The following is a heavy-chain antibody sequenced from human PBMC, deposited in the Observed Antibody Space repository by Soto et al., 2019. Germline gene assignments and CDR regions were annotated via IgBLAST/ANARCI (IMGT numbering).Heavy chain of an antibody. Sequence: EVQLVDSGGGLVRPGGSLRLSCAASGFTFTSFSMNWVRQAPGKGLEWVSSISSNSAYIYYADSVKGRFTISRDNAKNSVYLQMNSLRAEDTAIYYCARATFCSAGSCYDWFDPWGQGTLVTVSS. CDR2: ISSNSAYI. CDR3: ARATFCSAGSCYDWFDP. J-gene: IGHJ5*02. V-gene: IGHV3-21*06. D-gene: IGHD2-15*01. CDR1: GFTFTSFS.